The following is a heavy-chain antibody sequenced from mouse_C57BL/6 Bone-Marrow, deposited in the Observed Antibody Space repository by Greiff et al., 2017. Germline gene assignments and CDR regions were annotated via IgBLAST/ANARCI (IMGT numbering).Heavy chain of an antibody. D-gene: IGHD5-1*01. J-gene: IGHJ2*01. CDR2: INPSTGGT. Sequence: VQLQQSGPELVKPGASVKISCKASGYSFTGYYMNWVKQSPEKSLEWIGEINPSTGGTTYNQKFKAKATLTVDKSSSTAYMQLKSLTSEDSAVYYCARRTPFDYWGQGTTLTVSS. CDR1: GYSFTGYY. CDR3: ARRTPFDY. V-gene: IGHV1-42*01.